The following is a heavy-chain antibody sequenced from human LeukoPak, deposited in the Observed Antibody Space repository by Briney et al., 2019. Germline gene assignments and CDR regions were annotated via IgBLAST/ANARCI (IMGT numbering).Heavy chain of an antibody. J-gene: IGHJ4*02. D-gene: IGHD5-18*01. V-gene: IGHV4-39*01. CDR2: IYYSGST. CDR3: ARHNGYSYGLHN. Sequence: PSETLSLTCTVSGGSISSSSYYWGWIRQPPGKGLEWIGSIYYSGSTYYNPSLKSRVTISVDTSKNQFSLKLSSVTAADTAVYYCARHNGYSYGLHNWGQGTLVAVSS. CDR1: GGSISSSSYY.